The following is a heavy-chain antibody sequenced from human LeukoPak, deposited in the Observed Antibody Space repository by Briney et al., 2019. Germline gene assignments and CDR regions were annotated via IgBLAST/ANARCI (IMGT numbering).Heavy chain of an antibody. D-gene: IGHD6-13*01. J-gene: IGHJ4*02. Sequence: GGSLRLSCAASGFTFSNYAMSWVRQAAGKGLEWVSYISSGSSTKYYADSVKGRFTISRDNAKSSLYLQMDSLRVEDTAIYYCARDRSSTWPFDYWGQGTQVTVSS. CDR1: GFTFSNYA. CDR2: ISSGSSTK. CDR3: ARDRSSTWPFDY. V-gene: IGHV3-48*04.